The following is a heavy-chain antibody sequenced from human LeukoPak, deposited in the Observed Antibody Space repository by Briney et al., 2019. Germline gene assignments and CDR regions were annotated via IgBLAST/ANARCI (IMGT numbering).Heavy chain of an antibody. CDR3: ARGRKGASGRSAHVALYYFDY. D-gene: IGHD3-10*01. J-gene: IGHJ4*02. CDR2: ISSSSSYI. CDR1: GFTFSSYS. Sequence: GGSLRLSCAASGFTFSSYSMNWVRQAPGKGLEWVSSISSSSSYIYYADSVKGRFTISRDNAKNSLYLQMNSLRAEDTAVYYCARGRKGASGRSAHVALYYFDYWGQGTLVTVSS. V-gene: IGHV3-21*01.